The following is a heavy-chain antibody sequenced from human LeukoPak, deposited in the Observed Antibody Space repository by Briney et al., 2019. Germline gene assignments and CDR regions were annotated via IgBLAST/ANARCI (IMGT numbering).Heavy chain of an antibody. Sequence: SETLSLTCTVSGGSISSYYWSWIRQPPGKGLEWIGYIYYSGSTNYNPSLKSRVTISVDTSKNQFSLKLSSVTAADTAVYYCARYLRGYSYGFDYWGQGTLVTVSS. CDR3: ARYLRGYSYGFDY. CDR2: IYYSGST. D-gene: IGHD5-18*01. CDR1: GGSISSYY. V-gene: IGHV4-59*12. J-gene: IGHJ4*02.